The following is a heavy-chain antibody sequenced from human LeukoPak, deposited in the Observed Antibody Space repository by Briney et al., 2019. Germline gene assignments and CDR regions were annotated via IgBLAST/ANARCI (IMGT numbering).Heavy chain of an antibody. Sequence: GGSLRLSCAASGFTFSAYRMTWVRQAPGKGLEWVANIKQDGSEKYFVDSVKGRFTISRDNAKNSLYLQMNSLRAEDTAVYYCARGSVLRYFDWPNYYMDVWGKGTTVTVSS. D-gene: IGHD3-9*01. CDR2: IKQDGSEK. J-gene: IGHJ6*03. V-gene: IGHV3-7*01. CDR1: GFTFSAYR. CDR3: ARGSVLRYFDWPNYYMDV.